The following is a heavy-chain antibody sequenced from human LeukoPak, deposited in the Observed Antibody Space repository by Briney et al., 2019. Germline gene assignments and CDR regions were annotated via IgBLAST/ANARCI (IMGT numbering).Heavy chain of an antibody. V-gene: IGHV2-70*11. CDR3: ARTRGQYYYDSSGYPFDY. CDR1: GFSLSTTGMC. D-gene: IGHD3-22*01. Sequence: SGPTLVNPTQTLTLTCTFSGFSLSTTGMCVTWIRQPPGKPLEWLARLDWDDDKHYSTSLKTRLTMSKDTSKNQVVLTMTNMDPADTATYYCARTRGQYYYDSSGYPFDYWGQGTLVTVSS. J-gene: IGHJ4*02. CDR2: LDWDDDK.